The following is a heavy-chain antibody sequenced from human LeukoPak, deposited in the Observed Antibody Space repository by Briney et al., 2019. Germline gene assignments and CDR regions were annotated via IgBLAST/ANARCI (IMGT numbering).Heavy chain of an antibody. Sequence: GGSLRLSCAASGFTFSNYAMSWVRQAPGKGLEWVSAIPGSGDSTDYADSVKGRCTISRDNSKNTVSLQMNNLRAEDTAVYFCARHDSFIPYWGQGTLVTVTS. CDR3: ARHDSFIPY. CDR1: GFTFSNYA. J-gene: IGHJ4*02. CDR2: IPGSGDST. D-gene: IGHD3-16*02. V-gene: IGHV3-23*01.